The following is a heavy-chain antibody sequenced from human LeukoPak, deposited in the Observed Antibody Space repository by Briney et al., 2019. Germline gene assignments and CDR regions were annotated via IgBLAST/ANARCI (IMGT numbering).Heavy chain of an antibody. CDR3: ARVDTAMVRSAFDI. D-gene: IGHD5-18*01. V-gene: IGHV4-59*01. CDR2: IYYSGST. CDR1: GGSISSYY. Sequence: SETLSLTCTVSGGSISSYYWSWIRQPPGKGLEWLGYIYYSGSTNYNPSLKSRVTISVDTSKNQFSPKLSSVTAADTAVYYCARVDTAMVRSAFDIWGQGTMVTVSS. J-gene: IGHJ3*02.